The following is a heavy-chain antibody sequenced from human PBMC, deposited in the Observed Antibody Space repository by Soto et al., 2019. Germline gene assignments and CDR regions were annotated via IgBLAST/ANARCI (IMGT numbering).Heavy chain of an antibody. CDR1: GYTFTSYY. D-gene: IGHD3-22*01. CDR3: ARDYDSSGYPRYYFDY. Sequence: ASVKVSCKASGYTFTSYYMHWVRQAPRQGLEWMGIINPSGGSTSYAQKFQGRVTMTRDTSTSTVYMELSSLRSEDTAVYYCARDYDSSGYPRYYFDYWGQGTLVTVSS. J-gene: IGHJ4*02. V-gene: IGHV1-46*03. CDR2: INPSGGST.